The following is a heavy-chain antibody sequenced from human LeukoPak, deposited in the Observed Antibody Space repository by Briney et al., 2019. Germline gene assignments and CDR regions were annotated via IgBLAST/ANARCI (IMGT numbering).Heavy chain of an antibody. CDR1: GGSISSYY. CDR3: ARDDDYYDSSGHNWFDP. CDR2: IYYSGST. J-gene: IGHJ5*02. D-gene: IGHD3-22*01. Sequence: SETLSLTCTVSGGSISSYYWSWIRQPPGKGLEWIGYIYYSGSTNYNPSLKSRVTISVDTSKNQFSLKLSSVTAADTAVYYCARDDDYYDSSGHNWFDPWGQGTLVTVSS. V-gene: IGHV4-59*12.